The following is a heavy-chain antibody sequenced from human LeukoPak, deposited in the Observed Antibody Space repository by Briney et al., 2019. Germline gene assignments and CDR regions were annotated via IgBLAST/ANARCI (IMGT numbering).Heavy chain of an antibody. D-gene: IGHD6-19*01. CDR1: GFSFRSHG. V-gene: IGHV3-48*01. CDR2: ITSSGSSI. CDR3: ARDVATSGWATFY. J-gene: IGHJ4*02. Sequence: GGSLRLSCAASGFSFRSHGMNWVRQAPGKGLEWVSYITSSGSSIYYADSVKGRFTISRDNAKNSLYLQMNSLRAGDTAVYYCARDVATSGWATFYWGPGTLVTVSS.